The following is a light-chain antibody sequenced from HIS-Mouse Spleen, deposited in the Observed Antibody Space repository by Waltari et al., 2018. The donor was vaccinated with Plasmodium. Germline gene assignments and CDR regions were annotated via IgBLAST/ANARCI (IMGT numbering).Light chain of an antibody. CDR2: QDT. J-gene: IGLJ2*01. CDR1: KLGDKY. CDR3: QAWDSSTVV. Sequence: SYELTQPPSVSVSPGPTASITCSGDKLGDKYAYGYQQKPGQPPVLVIYQDTKRPSGIPERFSGSNSGNTATLTVSGTQAMDEADYYCQAWDSSTVVFGGGTKLTVL. V-gene: IGLV3-1*01.